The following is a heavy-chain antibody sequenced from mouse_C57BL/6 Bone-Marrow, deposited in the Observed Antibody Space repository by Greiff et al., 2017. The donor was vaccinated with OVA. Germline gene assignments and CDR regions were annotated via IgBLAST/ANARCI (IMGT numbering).Heavy chain of an antibody. V-gene: IGHV3-6*01. Sequence: ESGPGLVKPSQSLSLTCSVTGYSITSGYYWNWIRQFPGNKLEWMGYISYDGSNNYNPSLKNRISITRDTSKNQFFLKLNSVTTEDTAAYYCARYGYDPWGQGTLVTVSA. CDR2: ISYDGSN. CDR1: GYSITSGYY. J-gene: IGHJ3*01. CDR3: ARYGYDP. D-gene: IGHD2-2*01.